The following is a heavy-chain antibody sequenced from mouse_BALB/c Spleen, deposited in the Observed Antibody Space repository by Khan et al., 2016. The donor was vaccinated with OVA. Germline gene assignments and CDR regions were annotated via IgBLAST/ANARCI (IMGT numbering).Heavy chain of an antibody. CDR3: TGGDGYYVYFDY. J-gene: IGHJ2*01. CDR2: IYPCIDIT. D-gene: IGHD2-3*01. Sequence: QVLLQQSGPQLVKPGPSLKMSCKASGYTFTFYVISWVNHRIGQGLERLGEIYPCIDITYYNERFKGKATLTSDKSSNTTNMQLSGLTSMDSAVSVGTGGDGYYVYFDYWGQGTTLTVSS. V-gene: IGHV1-81*01. CDR1: GYTFTFYV.